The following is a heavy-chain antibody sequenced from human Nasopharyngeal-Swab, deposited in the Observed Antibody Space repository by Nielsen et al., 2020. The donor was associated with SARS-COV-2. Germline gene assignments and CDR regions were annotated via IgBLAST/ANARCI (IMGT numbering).Heavy chain of an antibody. V-gene: IGHV3-48*01. J-gene: IGHJ4*02. CDR1: GFTFSSYA. CDR3: AKGVNPLDY. CDR2: ISRSSSTI. Sequence: GESLKISCAASGFTFSSYALNWVRQAPGKGLEWVSYISRSSSTIYYADSVKGRFTISRDNAKNSLYLQMNSLRAEDTAVYYCAKGVNPLDYWGQGTLVTVSS.